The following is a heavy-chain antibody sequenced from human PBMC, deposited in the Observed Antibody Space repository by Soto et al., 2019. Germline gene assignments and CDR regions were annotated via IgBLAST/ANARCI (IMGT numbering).Heavy chain of an antibody. CDR3: ARDTVTSLTPYQGFYYYGMDV. V-gene: IGHV3-30*09. D-gene: IGHD2-2*01. J-gene: IGHJ6*02. CDR2: ISFDGSSK. Sequence: QEHLVESGGGVVQPGGSLTLSCTASGFPFSSYTMHWLRRAPGKGLEWVGIISFDGSSKYYADWLKGRIVISRDNSKDSLYLQMDTLRPDDTAIYCARDTVTSLTPYQGFYYYGMDVWGQGTTVTVSS. CDR1: GFPFSSYT.